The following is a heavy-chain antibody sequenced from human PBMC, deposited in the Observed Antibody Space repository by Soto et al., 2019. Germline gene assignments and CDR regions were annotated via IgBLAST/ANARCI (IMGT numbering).Heavy chain of an antibody. V-gene: IGHV3-23*01. CDR2: ISDVGGAT. CDR3: VKGSRPIPNVSGLIYGRN. D-gene: IGHD6-19*01. Sequence: GGSLRLSCVASGFSFSHSAMAWVRQAPGKGLEWVSTISDVGGATYSADSVKGRFTLSRDDSKNTLFLQMDNLRAEDTAVYFCVKGSRPIPNVSGLIYGRNWGQGTPVTVSS. CDR1: GFSFSHSA. J-gene: IGHJ4*02.